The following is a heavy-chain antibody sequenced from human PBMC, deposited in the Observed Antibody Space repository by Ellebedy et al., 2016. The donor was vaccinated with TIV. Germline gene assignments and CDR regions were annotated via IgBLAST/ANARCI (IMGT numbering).Heavy chain of an antibody. D-gene: IGHD3-16*01. V-gene: IGHV4-31*03. CDR1: GGSISSGGYY. Sequence: MPSETLSLTCTVSGGSISSGGYYWSWIRQHPGKGLEWIGYIYYSGSTYYNPSLKSRVTISVDTSKNQFSLKLSSVTAADTAVYYCASLIGYPLVEREAWFDPWGQGTLVTVSS. CDR2: IYYSGST. J-gene: IGHJ5*02. CDR3: ASLIGYPLVEREAWFDP.